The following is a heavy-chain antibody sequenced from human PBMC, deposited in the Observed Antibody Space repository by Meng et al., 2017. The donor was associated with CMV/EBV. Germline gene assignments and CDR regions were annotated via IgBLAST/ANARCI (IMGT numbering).Heavy chain of an antibody. Sequence: TFSSYAISWVRQAPGQGLEWMGGIIPIFGTANYAQKFQGRVTITTDESTSTAYMELGSLRSEDTAVYYCARVAYYDILTGYDNWFDPWGQGTLVTVSS. CDR3: ARVAYYDILTGYDNWFDP. CDR1: TFSSYA. D-gene: IGHD3-9*01. J-gene: IGHJ5*02. CDR2: IIPIFGTA. V-gene: IGHV1-69*05.